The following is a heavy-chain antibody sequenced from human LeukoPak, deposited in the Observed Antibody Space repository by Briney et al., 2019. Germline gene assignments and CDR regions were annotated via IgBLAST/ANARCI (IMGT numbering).Heavy chain of an antibody. V-gene: IGHV3-7*01. J-gene: IGHJ3*02. CDR1: GFTFSSYW. CDR3: ARLPGATKVNAFDI. CDR2: IKQDGSEK. Sequence: GGSLRLSCAGSGFTFSSYWMSWVRQAPGKGLEWVSNIKQDGSEKYYVDSVKGRFTISRDNAKNSLYLQMNSLRAEDTAVYYCARLPGATKVNAFDIWGQGTMVTVSS. D-gene: IGHD1-26*01.